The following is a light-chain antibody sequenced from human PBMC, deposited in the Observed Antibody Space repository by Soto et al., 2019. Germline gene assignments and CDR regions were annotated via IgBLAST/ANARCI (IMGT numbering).Light chain of an antibody. CDR2: AAS. V-gene: IGKV1-39*01. CDR3: QQSYSTPL. Sequence: DIQMTQSPSSLSASVGDRVTITCRASQSISSYLNWYKQKPGKAPKLLIYAASSLQSGVPSRFSGSGSGTDFTLTISSLQPEDFATYYCQQSYSTPLFGPGT. CDR1: QSISSY. J-gene: IGKJ3*01.